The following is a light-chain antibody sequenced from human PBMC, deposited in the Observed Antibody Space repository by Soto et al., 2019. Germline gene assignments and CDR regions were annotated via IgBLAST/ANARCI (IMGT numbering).Light chain of an antibody. CDR1: RDIDSY. V-gene: IGKV1-9*01. J-gene: IGKJ1*01. CDR3: QQLNIYPQT. CDR2: DAS. Sequence: DIQLTQSPSLLSASVGDRVTITCRASRDIDSYLAWYQLKPGKGPKLLIYDASTLQSGAPSRFSGRGSGTEFTLTISRLQPEDFATYSCQQLNIYPQTFGQGTKVEIK.